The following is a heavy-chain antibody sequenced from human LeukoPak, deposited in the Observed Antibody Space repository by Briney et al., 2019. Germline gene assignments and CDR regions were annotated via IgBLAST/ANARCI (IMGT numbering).Heavy chain of an antibody. CDR1: GFTFSSYA. CDR2: ISDSGGST. Sequence: GGSLRLSCAASGFTFSSYAMSWVRQAPGKGLEWVSAISDSGGSTYYADSVKGRFTISRDNSKNTLYLQMNSLRAEDTAVYYCAKLYSSGWSGLDYWGQGTLVTVSS. V-gene: IGHV3-23*01. CDR3: AKLYSSGWSGLDY. J-gene: IGHJ4*02. D-gene: IGHD6-19*01.